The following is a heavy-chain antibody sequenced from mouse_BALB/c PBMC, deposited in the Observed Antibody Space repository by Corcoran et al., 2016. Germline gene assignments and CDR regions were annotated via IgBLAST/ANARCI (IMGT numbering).Heavy chain of an antibody. D-gene: IGHD2-14*01. CDR2: ISCYNGNT. CDR3: ERGPYRYYAMDY. Sequence: LVKTGASVKISCKASGYSFTGYNMNWVKQSHGKSLEWIGYISCYNGNTSYNQKFKGKATFTVDTSSSTAYMQFTSLTSEDSAVYSGERGPYRYYAMDYWGQGTSVTVSS. J-gene: IGHJ4*01. CDR1: GYSFTGYN. V-gene: IGHV1S34*01.